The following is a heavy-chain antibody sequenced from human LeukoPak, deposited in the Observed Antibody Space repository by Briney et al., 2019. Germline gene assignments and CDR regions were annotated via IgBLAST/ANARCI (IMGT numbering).Heavy chain of an antibody. CDR2: ISPSGGIT. CDR3: AKNPGYSGYEEVVD. Sequence: GGSLRLSCAASGFTFRSHGMNWVRQAPGKGLEWVSGISPSGGITYYTDSVRGRFTISRDNSKNTVSLQMNSLRGEDTAVYYCAKNPGYSGYEEVVDWGQGTLVTVSS. D-gene: IGHD5-12*01. CDR1: GFTFRSHG. J-gene: IGHJ4*02. V-gene: IGHV3-23*01.